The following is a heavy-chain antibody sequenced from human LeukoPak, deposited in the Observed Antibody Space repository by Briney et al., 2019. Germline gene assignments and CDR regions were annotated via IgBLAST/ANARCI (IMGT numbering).Heavy chain of an antibody. V-gene: IGHV3-64D*09. CDR2: INSNGGTT. CDR1: GFTFSSYA. J-gene: IGHJ4*02. CDR3: VKMGTYYYDSSGSNY. Sequence: GGSLRLSCSASGFTFSSYAMHWVRQALGKGLEYVSAINSNGGTTYYSDSVKGRFTISRDNSKNTLYLQMSSLRAEDTAVYYCVKMGTYYYDSSGSNYWGQGTLVTVSS. D-gene: IGHD3-22*01.